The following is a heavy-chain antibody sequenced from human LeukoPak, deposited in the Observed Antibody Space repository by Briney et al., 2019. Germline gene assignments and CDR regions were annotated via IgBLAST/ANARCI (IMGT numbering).Heavy chain of an antibody. CDR3: ARVRGGVVDH. D-gene: IGHD2-21*01. J-gene: IGHJ4*02. Sequence: PSETLSLTCTVSGGSISSGDNYWSWIRQPPGKGLEWIGYIYYSGNTYYNPSLKSRVTISLDTSKKQLSLKVSSVTAADTAVYYCARVRGGVVDHWGQGTLVTVSS. V-gene: IGHV4-30-4*01. CDR2: IYYSGNT. CDR1: GGSISSGDNY.